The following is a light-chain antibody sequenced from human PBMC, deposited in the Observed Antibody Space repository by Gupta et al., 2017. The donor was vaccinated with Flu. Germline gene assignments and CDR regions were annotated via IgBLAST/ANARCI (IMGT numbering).Light chain of an antibody. V-gene: IGKV3-11*01. J-gene: IGKJ1*01. CDR2: DAA. CDR3: RQRSNWPPET. CDR1: QSISIY. Sequence: IVLTQSPATLSLSPGERATLTCRASQSISIYLAWYQQKPGQPPTLLIHDAANRAPGIPARLSGSGSGTAFTTPIISLVHEDFAVYYCRQRSNWPPETFGQGTTVEIK.